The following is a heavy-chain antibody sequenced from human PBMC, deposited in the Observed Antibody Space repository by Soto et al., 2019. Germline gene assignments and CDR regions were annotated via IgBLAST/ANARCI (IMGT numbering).Heavy chain of an antibody. CDR2: ISAYNGNT. J-gene: IGHJ1*01. Sequence: XSVKVSCKASGYTFTSYGISWVRQAPGQGLEWMGWISAYNGNTNYAQKLQGRVTMTTDTSTSTAYMELRSLRSDDTAVYYCARDPAAYYDSSQHPNCRGQGGLGTVSS. CDR1: GYTFTSYG. CDR3: ARDPAAYYDSSQHPNC. D-gene: IGHD3-22*01. V-gene: IGHV1-18*01.